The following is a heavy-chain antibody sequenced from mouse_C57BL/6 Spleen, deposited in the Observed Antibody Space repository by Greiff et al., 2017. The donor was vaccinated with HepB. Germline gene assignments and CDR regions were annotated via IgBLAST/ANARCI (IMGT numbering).Heavy chain of an antibody. J-gene: IGHJ1*03. D-gene: IGHD1-1*01. CDR3: ASGTTVVSGWYFDV. CDR1: GFNIKDYY. CDR2: IDPEDGET. V-gene: IGHV14-2*01. Sequence: VQLQQSGAELVKPGASVKLSCTASGFNIKDYYMHWVKQRTEQGLAWMGSIDPEDGETKYAPKFQGKATITADPAANTAYLQLSSLTSEDTAVYYWASGTTVVSGWYFDVWGTGTTVTVSS.